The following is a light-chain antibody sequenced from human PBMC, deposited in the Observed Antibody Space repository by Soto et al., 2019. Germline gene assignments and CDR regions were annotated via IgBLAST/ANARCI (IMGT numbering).Light chain of an antibody. V-gene: IGKV1-5*03. CDR1: QNINNL. CDR2: KAS. J-gene: IGKJ1*01. Sequence: DIQMTQSPSTLSASVGDRVTITCRASQNINNLLAWYQQKPGKAPNLLIYKASSLESGVPSRFSGNGYGTEFTLTISSLQPEDFATFYCQQYSTYSRAFGQGTKVEIK. CDR3: QQYSTYSRA.